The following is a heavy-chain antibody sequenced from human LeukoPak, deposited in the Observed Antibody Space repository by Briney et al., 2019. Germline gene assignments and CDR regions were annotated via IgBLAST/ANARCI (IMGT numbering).Heavy chain of an antibody. D-gene: IGHD2-15*01. CDR3: ARDERYCTGGSCYPGAFDI. V-gene: IGHV4-59*01. J-gene: IGHJ3*02. CDR2: FYNSGRS. CDR1: GGSIGNYY. Sequence: PSETLSLTCTVSGGSIGNYYWSWIRQPPGKGLEWIGYFYNSGRSNYNPSLKSRVTISVDKSKNQFSLKLSSVTAADTALYHCARDERYCTGGSCYPGAFDIWGQGTMVTVSS.